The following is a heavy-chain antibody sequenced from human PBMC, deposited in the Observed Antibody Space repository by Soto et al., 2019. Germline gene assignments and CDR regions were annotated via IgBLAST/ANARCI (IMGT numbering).Heavy chain of an antibody. V-gene: IGHV3-33*01. Sequence: QVQLVESGGGVVQPGRSLRLSCAASGFTFSSYGMHWVRQAPGKGLEWVAVIWYDGSNKYYADSVKGRFTISRDNSKNTLYLQMNSLRAEDTAVYYCARDALPGDYGMDVWGQGTTVTVSS. CDR2: IWYDGSNK. D-gene: IGHD4-17*01. CDR3: ARDALPGDYGMDV. CDR1: GFTFSSYG. J-gene: IGHJ6*02.